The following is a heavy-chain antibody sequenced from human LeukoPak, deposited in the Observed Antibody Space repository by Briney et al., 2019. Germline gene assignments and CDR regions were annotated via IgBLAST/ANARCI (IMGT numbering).Heavy chain of an antibody. D-gene: IGHD2-15*01. CDR1: GFTFSSYS. CDR2: ISSSSITI. J-gene: IGHJ5*02. V-gene: IGHV3-48*02. CDR3: ARDVSDGSLA. Sequence: GGPLRLSCAASGFTFSSYSMNWVRQAPGKGLEWVSYISSSSITIYYADSVKGRFTISRDNAKKSLYLQMNSLRDEDTAVYYCARDVSDGSLAWGQGTLVTVSS.